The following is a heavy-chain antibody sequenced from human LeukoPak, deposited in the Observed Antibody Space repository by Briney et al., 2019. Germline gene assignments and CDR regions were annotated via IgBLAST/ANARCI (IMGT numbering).Heavy chain of an antibody. CDR3: ARGLEWSGVSFDY. D-gene: IGHD3-3*01. J-gene: IGHJ4*02. V-gene: IGHV4-31*03. CDR2: IYYSGST. CDR1: GGSISSGGYY. Sequence: SETLSLTCTVSGGSISSGGYYWSWIRQHPGKGLEWIGYIYYSGSTYYNPSLKSRVTISVDTSKNQFSLKLSSVTAADTAVYYCARGLEWSGVSFDYWGQGTLVTVSS.